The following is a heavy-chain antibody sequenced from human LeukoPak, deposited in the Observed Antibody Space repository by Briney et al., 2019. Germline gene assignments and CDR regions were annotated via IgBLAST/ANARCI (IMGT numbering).Heavy chain of an antibody. J-gene: IGHJ4*02. CDR1: GFTFDDYG. D-gene: IGHD3/OR15-3a*01. Sequence: PGGSLRLSCAASGFTFDDYGMSWVRQAPGKGLEWVSGINWNGGSTGYADSVKGRFTISRDNAKNSLYLQMNSLRADDTAVYFCAKGDFLTAYLPTDCWGQGTLVTVSS. CDR2: INWNGGST. CDR3: AKGDFLTAYLPTDC. V-gene: IGHV3-20*04.